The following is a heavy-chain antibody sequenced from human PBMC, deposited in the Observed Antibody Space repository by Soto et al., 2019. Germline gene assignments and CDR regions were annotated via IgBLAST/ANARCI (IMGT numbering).Heavy chain of an antibody. D-gene: IGHD2-2*01. CDR3: ARASYQLLTYYYGMDV. CDR2: IIPIFGTA. CDR1: GGTFSSYA. Sequence: ASVKVSCKASGGTFSSYAISWVRQAPGQGLEWMGGIIPIFGTANYAQKFQGRVTITADESTSTAYMELSSLRSEDTAVYSCARASYQLLTYYYGMDVWGQGTTVTVSS. J-gene: IGHJ6*02. V-gene: IGHV1-69*13.